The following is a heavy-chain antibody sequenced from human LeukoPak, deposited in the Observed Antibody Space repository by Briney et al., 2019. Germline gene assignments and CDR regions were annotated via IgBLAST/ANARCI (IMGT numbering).Heavy chain of an antibody. V-gene: IGHV3-48*03. CDR3: ARGVGATHFDY. CDR2: ISSGGTTI. D-gene: IGHD1-26*01. Sequence: PGGSLRLSCAASGFTFSNYALNWVRQAPGKGLEWVSYISSGGTTIYYADSVKGRFTFSRDNAKNSLYLQMSSLRAEDTAVYYCARGVGATHFDYWGQGTLVTVSS. J-gene: IGHJ4*02. CDR1: GFTFSNYA.